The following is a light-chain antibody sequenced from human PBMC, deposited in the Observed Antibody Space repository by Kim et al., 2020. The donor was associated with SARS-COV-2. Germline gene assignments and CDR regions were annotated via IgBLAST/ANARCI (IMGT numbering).Light chain of an antibody. J-gene: IGKJ4*01. CDR2: WAS. Sequence: ATINCKSSQSVLYSSNNKNYLAWYQQKPRQPPKLLIYWASTRESGVPDRFSGSGSGTDFTLTISSLQAEDVAVYYCQQYYGTPLTFGGGTKVDIK. CDR1: QSVLYSSNNKNY. CDR3: QQYYGTPLT. V-gene: IGKV4-1*01.